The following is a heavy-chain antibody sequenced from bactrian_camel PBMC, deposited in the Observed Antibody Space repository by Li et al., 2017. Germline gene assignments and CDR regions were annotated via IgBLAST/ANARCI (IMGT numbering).Heavy chain of an antibody. J-gene: IGHJ4*01. CDR1: GAFYSRHYC. CDR3: TADDPTCTSLSWAPGWDY. V-gene: IGHV3S53*01. CDR2: TWTAASRPGAFA. D-gene: IGHD3*01. Sequence: VQLVESGGGSVQAGGSLRLSCAVSGAFYSRHYCLAWFRQAPGKEREGVAATWTAASRPGAFATIATSVKGRFTISQDNTKNTVYLQMNSLKPEDTAMYYCTADDPTCTSLSWAPGWDYWGQGTQVTVS.